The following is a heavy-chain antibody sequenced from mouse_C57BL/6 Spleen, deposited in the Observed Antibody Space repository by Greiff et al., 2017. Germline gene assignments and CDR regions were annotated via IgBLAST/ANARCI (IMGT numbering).Heavy chain of an antibody. V-gene: IGHV1-15*01. CDR1: GYTFTDYE. D-gene: IGHD1-1*01. Sequence: QVQLQQSGADLVRPGASVTLSCKASGYTFTDYEMHWVKQTPVHGLEWIGAIDPETGGTAYNQKFKGKAILTADKSSSTAYMELRSLTSVDSAVYYWLPDGSRGDYWGQGTTLTVSS. J-gene: IGHJ2*01. CDR3: LPDGSRGDY. CDR2: IDPETGGT.